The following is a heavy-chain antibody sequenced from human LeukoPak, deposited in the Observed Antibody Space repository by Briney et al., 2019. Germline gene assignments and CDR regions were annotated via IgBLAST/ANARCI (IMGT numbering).Heavy chain of an antibody. D-gene: IGHD2-2*01. V-gene: IGHV4-39*01. CDR1: GGSISSNSYY. J-gene: IGHJ3*02. CDR3: ARHVRYCRSTSCYGPDAFDI. Sequence: PSETLSLTCTVSGGSISSNSYYWGWIRQPPGKGLEWIGSIFYSGTTYYNPSLKSRVTVSVDTSKNQFSLKLTSVTAADTAVYFCARHVRYCRSTSCYGPDAFDIWGQGTMVTVSS. CDR2: IFYSGTT.